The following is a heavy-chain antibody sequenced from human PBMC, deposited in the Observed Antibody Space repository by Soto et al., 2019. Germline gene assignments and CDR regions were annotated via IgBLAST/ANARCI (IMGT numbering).Heavy chain of an antibody. Sequence: ASVKVSCKASGYTFTSYGISWVRQAPGQGLEWMGWISAYNGNTNYAQKLQGRVTMTTDTSTSTAYMEMRSLRSDDTAIYYCTREVGDNTGYYFAHWGQGTLVTVSS. V-gene: IGHV1-18*01. CDR1: GYTFTSYG. CDR2: ISAYNGNT. J-gene: IGHJ4*02. CDR3: TREVGDNTGYYFAH. D-gene: IGHD3-22*01.